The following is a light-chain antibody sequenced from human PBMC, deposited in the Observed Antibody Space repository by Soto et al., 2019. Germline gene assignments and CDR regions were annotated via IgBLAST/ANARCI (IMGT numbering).Light chain of an antibody. V-gene: IGKV1-12*01. Sequence: DIQMTQSPSYVSASVGDTVTIACRASQDISGWLVWYQQKQGKAPKLLIYTASTLEIGVPERFSGSGSGADFNLTISGLQPEDFATYYCQQAITFPLTFGGGTQVEV. CDR2: TAS. CDR3: QQAITFPLT. CDR1: QDISGW. J-gene: IGKJ4*01.